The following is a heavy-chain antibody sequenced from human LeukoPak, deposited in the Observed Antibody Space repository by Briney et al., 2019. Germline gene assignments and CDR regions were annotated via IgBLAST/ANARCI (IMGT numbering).Heavy chain of an antibody. CDR3: ARDHKYYYDSSGYFDY. Sequence: PGGSLRLSCAVSGFTASGFTFSRNSMSWVRQAPGKGLDWVASIREDGSEKYYVDSVKGRFTISRDNAKNSLYLQMNSLRAEDTAVYYCARDHKYYYDSSGYFDYWGQGTLVTVSS. V-gene: IGHV3-7*01. J-gene: IGHJ4*02. D-gene: IGHD3-22*01. CDR2: IREDGSEK. CDR1: GFTFSRNS.